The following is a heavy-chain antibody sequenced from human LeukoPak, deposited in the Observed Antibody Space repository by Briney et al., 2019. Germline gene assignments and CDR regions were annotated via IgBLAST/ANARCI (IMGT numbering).Heavy chain of an antibody. V-gene: IGHV1-2*02. CDR3: ARVIRTVVVPAAIPYNWFDP. J-gene: IGHJ5*02. D-gene: IGHD2-2*01. Sequence: ASVTLSCTASGYTCTGYYMHWVWQAPGQGLEWMGWINPNSSGTNYAQKFQGRATMTRDTSISTAYMELSRLRSDDTAVYYCARVIRTVVVPAAIPYNWFDPWGQGTLVTVS. CDR1: GYTCTGYY. CDR2: INPNSSGT.